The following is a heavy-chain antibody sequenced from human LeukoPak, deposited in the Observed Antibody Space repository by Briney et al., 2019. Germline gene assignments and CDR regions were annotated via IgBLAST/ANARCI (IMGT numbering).Heavy chain of an antibody. V-gene: IGHV4-34*01. CDR2: INHSGST. Sequence: SETLSLTCAVYGGSFSGYYWSWIRQPPGKGLEWIGEINHSGSTNYNPSLKSRVTISVDTSKNQFSLKLSSVTAADTAVYYCARGYPLGYSSSCGWFDPWAREPWSPSPQ. CDR1: GGSFSGYY. J-gene: IGHJ5*02. CDR3: ARGYPLGYSSSCGWFDP. D-gene: IGHD6-13*01.